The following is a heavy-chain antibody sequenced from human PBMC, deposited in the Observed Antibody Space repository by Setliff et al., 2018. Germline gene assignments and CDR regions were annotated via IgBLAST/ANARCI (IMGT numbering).Heavy chain of an antibody. J-gene: IGHJ6*03. CDR2: INAGNGNT. V-gene: IGHV1-3*01. CDR1: GYTFTSHA. CDR3: ARDNIGYITGIPYYYYYYMDV. D-gene: IGHD1-20*01. Sequence: ASVKVSCKASGYTFTSHAFSWVRQAPGQGLEWMGWINAGNGNTKYSQKFQGRVTITRDTSASTAYMELSSLRSEDTAVYYCARDNIGYITGIPYYYYYYMDVWGKGTTVTVSS.